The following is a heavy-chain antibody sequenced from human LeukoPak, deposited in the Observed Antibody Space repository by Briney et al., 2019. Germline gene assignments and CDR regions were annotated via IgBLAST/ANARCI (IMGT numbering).Heavy chain of an antibody. CDR1: GYAFITFG. D-gene: IGHD1-20*01. CDR2: ISTFNGNT. Sequence: GASVKVSCKASGYAFITFGISWVRQAPGQGLEWMGWISTFNGNTNYAQKLQGRVTMTTGTSTDTAYMELRSLRSDDTAVYYCARTMLEYNWSEAFDYWGQGTLVTVSS. CDR3: ARTMLEYNWSEAFDY. V-gene: IGHV1-18*01. J-gene: IGHJ4*02.